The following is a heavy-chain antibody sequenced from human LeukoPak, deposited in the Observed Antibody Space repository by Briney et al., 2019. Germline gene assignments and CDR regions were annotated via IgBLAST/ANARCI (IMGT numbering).Heavy chain of an antibody. J-gene: IGHJ4*02. V-gene: IGHV3-53*05. Sequence: GGSLRLSCAASGFTVSSNYMSWVRQAPGKGLEWVSILYSGGRTYYADTVKGRFTISSDNSKNTLYLQMNSLRAEDTAVYYCANRHYDSSGYYENFDYWGQGTLVTVSS. CDR2: LYSGGRT. D-gene: IGHD3-22*01. CDR3: ANRHYDSSGYYENFDY. CDR1: GFTVSSNY.